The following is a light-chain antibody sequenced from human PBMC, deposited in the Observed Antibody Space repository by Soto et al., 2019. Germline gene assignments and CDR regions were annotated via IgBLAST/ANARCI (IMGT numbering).Light chain of an antibody. V-gene: IGKV3-15*01. CDR3: QEYHNWPLYT. Sequence: DIVMTQSPGTLSVSPGDRATLSCRASQSVGSRLAWYQQKPGQAPRLLIYAASTRATGIPARFSAFGSGTDFTLTISGLQSEDFGFYYCQEYHNWPLYTFRQGTNLDIK. J-gene: IGKJ2*01. CDR2: AAS. CDR1: QSVGSR.